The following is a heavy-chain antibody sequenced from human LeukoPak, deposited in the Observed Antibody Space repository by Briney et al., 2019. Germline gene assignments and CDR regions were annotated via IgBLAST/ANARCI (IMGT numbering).Heavy chain of an antibody. V-gene: IGHV1-46*01. Sequence: ASVKVSCKASGYTFTSYYIHWVRQAAGRGREWMGIINPIGGTTDYAQKFQGRVTMTRDTSTSTVYMELSSLRSEDTAVYYCARQQGLQNLNFDYWGQGTLVAVSS. CDR3: ARQQGLQNLNFDY. CDR2: INPIGGTT. D-gene: IGHD4-11*01. CDR1: GYTFTSYY. J-gene: IGHJ4*02.